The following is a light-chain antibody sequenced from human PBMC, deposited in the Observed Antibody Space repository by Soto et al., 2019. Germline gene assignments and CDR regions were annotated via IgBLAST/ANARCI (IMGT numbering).Light chain of an antibody. V-gene: IGLV1-51*02. CDR2: ENN. CDR1: SSNIGNKY. CDR3: GTWNSSPSGAV. Sequence: QSVLTQPPSVSAALGQKVTISCSLSSSNIGNKYVSWYQQLPGTAPKLLIYENNKQPSGITDRFSCSNPVTSATLDITGLPTADEAYYYCGTWNSSPSGAVFGGGTKLTVL. J-gene: IGLJ2*01.